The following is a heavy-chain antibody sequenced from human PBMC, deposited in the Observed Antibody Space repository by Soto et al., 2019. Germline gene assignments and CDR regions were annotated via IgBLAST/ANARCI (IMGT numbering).Heavy chain of an antibody. D-gene: IGHD6-13*01. CDR3: ARSKVAAAGTPLPFDY. CDR2: IYYSGST. V-gene: IGHV4-59*01. Sequence: PSETLSLTCTVSGGSISSYYWSWIRQPPGKGLEWIGYIYYSGSTNYNPSLKSRVTISVDTSKNQFSLKLSSVTAADTAVYYCARSKVAAAGTPLPFDYWGQGTLVTVSS. CDR1: GGSISSYY. J-gene: IGHJ4*02.